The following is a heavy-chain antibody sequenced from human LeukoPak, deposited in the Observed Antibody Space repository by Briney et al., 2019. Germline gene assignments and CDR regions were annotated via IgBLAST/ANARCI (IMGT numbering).Heavy chain of an antibody. CDR2: ISGSGGST. D-gene: IGHD3-3*01. CDR1: GFTFSSYA. Sequence: GGSLRLSCAASGFTFSSYAMGWVRQAPGKGLEWVSAISGSGGSTYYADSVKGRFTISRDNSKNTLYLQMNSLRAEDTAVYYCAKDRDFWSGYPDYWGQGTLVTVSS. J-gene: IGHJ4*02. CDR3: AKDRDFWSGYPDY. V-gene: IGHV3-23*01.